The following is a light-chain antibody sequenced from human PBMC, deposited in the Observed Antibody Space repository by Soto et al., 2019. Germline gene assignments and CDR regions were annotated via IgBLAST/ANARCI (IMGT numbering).Light chain of an antibody. V-gene: IGLV1-44*01. J-gene: IGLJ3*02. CDR3: AVWGDKLDGPGV. CDR2: GHA. CDR1: SSTIGNNA. Sequence: QSVLTQPPSASGPPGQRVTISCSGSSSTIGNNAVDWYQQLPGTAPKLLIYGHAQRPLGVPDRFSASRSGTSATLAISGLQPGDEGIYYCAVWGDKLDGPGVFGGGTKLTVL.